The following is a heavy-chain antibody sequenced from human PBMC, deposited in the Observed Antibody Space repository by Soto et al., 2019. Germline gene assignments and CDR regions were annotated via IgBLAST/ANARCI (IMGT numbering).Heavy chain of an antibody. Sequence: LRLSCSASGFTFSSYAMHWVRQAPGKGLEYVSAISSNGGSTYYADSVKGRFTISRDNSKNTLYLQMSSLRAEDTAVYYCVKEDHTWIQLWLRYFDYWGQGTLVTVSS. D-gene: IGHD5-18*01. CDR2: ISSNGGST. CDR1: GFTFSSYA. V-gene: IGHV3-64D*06. J-gene: IGHJ4*02. CDR3: VKEDHTWIQLWLRYFDY.